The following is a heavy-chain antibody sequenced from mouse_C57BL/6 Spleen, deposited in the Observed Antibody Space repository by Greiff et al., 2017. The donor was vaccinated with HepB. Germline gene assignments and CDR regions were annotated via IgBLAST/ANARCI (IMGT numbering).Heavy chain of an antibody. CDR3: ARRGVAGDWFAY. J-gene: IGHJ3*01. V-gene: IGHV5-12*01. CDR1: GFTFSDYY. D-gene: IGHD1-1*01. CDR2: ISNGGGST. Sequence: DVKLQESGGGLVQPGGSLKLSCAASGFTFSDYYMYWVRQTPEKRLEWVAYISNGGGSTYYPDTVKGRFTISRDNAKNTLYLQMSRLKSEDTAMYYCARRGVAGDWFAYWGQGTLVTVSA.